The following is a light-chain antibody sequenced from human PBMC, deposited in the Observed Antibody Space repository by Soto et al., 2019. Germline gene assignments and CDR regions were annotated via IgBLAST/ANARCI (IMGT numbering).Light chain of an antibody. V-gene: IGKV3-11*01. CDR1: QSVSTY. Sequence: EIVLTQSPGTLSLSPGERATRSCRASQSVSTYLAWYQQKPGQAPRLLIYDASNRATGIPARFSGGGSGTDFALTISSLEPEDFAVYYCQQHSNWPLTFGGGTKVEI. CDR3: QQHSNWPLT. CDR2: DAS. J-gene: IGKJ4*01.